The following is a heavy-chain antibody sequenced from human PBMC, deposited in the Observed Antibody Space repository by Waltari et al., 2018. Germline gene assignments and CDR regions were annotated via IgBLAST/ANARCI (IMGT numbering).Heavy chain of an antibody. D-gene: IGHD5-12*01. CDR2: IWYDGSNK. Sequence: QVQLVESGGGVVQPGRSLRLSCAASGFTFSSYGMHWVRQAPGKGLEWVAVIWYDGSNKYYADSVKGRFTISRDNSKNTLYLQMNSLRAEDTAMYYCAMPALEMATPNSAFDIWGQGTMVTVSS. J-gene: IGHJ3*02. CDR3: AMPALEMATPNSAFDI. V-gene: IGHV3-33*08. CDR1: GFTFSSYG.